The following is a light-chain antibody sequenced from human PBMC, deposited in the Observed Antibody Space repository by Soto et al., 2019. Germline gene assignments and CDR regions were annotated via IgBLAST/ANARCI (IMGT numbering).Light chain of an antibody. CDR3: SSYTSSSTYV. J-gene: IGLJ1*01. CDR2: DVT. V-gene: IGLV2-14*03. Sequence: QSVLTQPRSVSGSPGQSVTISCTGTTSDVGDYNFVSWYQQHPGKAPKLMMYDVTNRPSGVSNRFSGSKSGNTASLTISGLQAEDEADYYCSSYTSSSTYVFGTGTKVTVL. CDR1: TSDVGDYNF.